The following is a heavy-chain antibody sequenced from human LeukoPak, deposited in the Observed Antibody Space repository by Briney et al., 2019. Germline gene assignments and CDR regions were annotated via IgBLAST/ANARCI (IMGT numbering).Heavy chain of an antibody. CDR1: GGSISSSSYY. CDR2: IYYSGST. J-gene: IGHJ3*02. Sequence: SETLSLTCTVPGGSISSSSYYWGWIRQPPGKGLEWIGSIYYSGSTYYNPSLKSRVTISVDTSKNQFSLKLSSVTAADTAVYYCARDPTTVTNRDAFDIWGQGTMVTVSS. D-gene: IGHD4-11*01. V-gene: IGHV4-39*02. CDR3: ARDPTTVTNRDAFDI.